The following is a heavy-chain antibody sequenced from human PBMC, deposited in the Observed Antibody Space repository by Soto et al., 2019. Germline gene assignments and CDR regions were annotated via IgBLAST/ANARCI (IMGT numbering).Heavy chain of an antibody. CDR3: ARDQLPPDAFDI. CDR2: IIPIFGTA. Sequence: SVKVSCRASGGTFSSYAISWVRQAPGQGLEWMGGIIPIFGTANYAQKFQGRVTITADESTSTAYMELSSLRSEDTAVYYCARDQLPPDAFDIWGQGTMVTVSS. CDR1: GGTFSSYA. V-gene: IGHV1-69*13. D-gene: IGHD2-2*01. J-gene: IGHJ3*02.